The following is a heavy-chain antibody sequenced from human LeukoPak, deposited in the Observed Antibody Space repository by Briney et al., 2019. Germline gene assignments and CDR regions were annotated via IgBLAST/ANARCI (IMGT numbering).Heavy chain of an antibody. D-gene: IGHD3-22*01. CDR1: GFTFSSYW. CDR2: IKQDGSEK. CDR3: ARAGSYYDSSGQTDWFDP. V-gene: IGHV3-7*01. J-gene: IGHJ5*02. Sequence: PGGSLRLSCAASGFTFSSYWTSWVRQAPGKGLEWVANIKQDGSEKYYVDSVKGRFTISRDNAKNSLYLQMNSLRAEDTAVYYCARAGSYYDSSGQTDWFDPWGQGTLVTVSS.